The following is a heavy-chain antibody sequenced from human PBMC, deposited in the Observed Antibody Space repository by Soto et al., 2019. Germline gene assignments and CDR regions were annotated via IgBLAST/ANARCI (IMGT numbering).Heavy chain of an antibody. CDR3: VQGRYPTMATPLDH. V-gene: IGHV3-9*01. CDR2: ISWDSSTI. D-gene: IGHD2-15*01. J-gene: IGHJ4*02. CDR1: GFTFDNCG. Sequence: EVQLVESGGGLVQPGRSLRLSCAASGFTFDNCGMHWVRQAPGKDLEWVAGISWDSSTIGYADSVKGRFIISRDDAKNSLYLQMDRLRGEDTALYYCVQGRYPTMATPLDHWGQGTQVIVSS.